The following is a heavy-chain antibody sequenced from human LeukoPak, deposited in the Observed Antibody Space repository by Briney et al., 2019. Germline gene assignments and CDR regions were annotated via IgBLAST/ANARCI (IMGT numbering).Heavy chain of an antibody. V-gene: IGHV4-4*07. CDR2: IYTDGGTT. CDR1: GGSLSTYY. D-gene: IGHD6-13*01. J-gene: IGHJ5*01. CDR3: ARESVEIGTRWFDP. Sequence: SETLSLTCTVSGGSLSTYYWAWIRQPPGKGLEWIGRIYTDGGTTIYNPSLTSRATISVDTSKNHFSLRLRSVTAADTAMYYCARESVEIGTRWFDPWGQGTLVTVSS.